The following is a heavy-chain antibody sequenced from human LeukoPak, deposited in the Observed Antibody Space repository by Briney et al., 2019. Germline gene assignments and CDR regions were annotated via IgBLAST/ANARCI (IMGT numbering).Heavy chain of an antibody. V-gene: IGHV3-7*01. CDR2: IKQDGSDK. CDR3: ARNRDGYNKWFDP. Sequence: GGSLRLSCAASGFTFSSYWMSWVRQAPGKGLEWVANIKQDGSDKYYVESVKGRFTISRDNAQNSLYLQMNSLRAEDTAVYYCARNRDGYNKWFDPWGQGTLVTVSS. D-gene: IGHD5-24*01. CDR1: GFTFSSYW. J-gene: IGHJ5*02.